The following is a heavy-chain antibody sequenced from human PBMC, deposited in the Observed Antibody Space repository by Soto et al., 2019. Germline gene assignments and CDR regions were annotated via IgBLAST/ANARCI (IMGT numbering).Heavy chain of an antibody. D-gene: IGHD6-19*01. Sequence: GGSLRLSCAASGLTFSSFSLHWVRQAPGKGLEWLALISYDGSTKYNADSVKGRFTVSRDNSNNTLYLQLSSLRPEDTAVYYCARTTTVAGTPEFDYWGQGTLVTVSS. V-gene: IGHV3-30-3*01. J-gene: IGHJ4*02. CDR3: ARTTTVAGTPEFDY. CDR1: GLTFSSFS. CDR2: ISYDGSTK.